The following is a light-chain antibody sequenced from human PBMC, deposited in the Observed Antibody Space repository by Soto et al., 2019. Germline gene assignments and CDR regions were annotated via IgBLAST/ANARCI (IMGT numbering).Light chain of an antibody. V-gene: IGKV3-15*01. J-gene: IGKJ5*01. CDR1: QSVSSN. CDR3: QQYGSSLIT. Sequence: EIVMTQSPGTLSVSPGERVTFSCRASQSVSSNLAWYQQKPGQTPRLLIYGASTRATGIPDRFSGSGSGTEFTLTISSLQSEDFAVYYCQQYGSSLITFGQGTRLEIK. CDR2: GAS.